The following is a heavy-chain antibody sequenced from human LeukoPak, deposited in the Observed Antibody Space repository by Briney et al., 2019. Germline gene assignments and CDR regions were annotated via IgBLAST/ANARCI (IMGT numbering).Heavy chain of an antibody. CDR1: GGSINSGRYY. D-gene: IGHD5-18*01. Sequence: SQTLSLTCTVSGGSINSGRYYWSWIRQPAGRGLEWIGHISTSGRTSYSPSLKSRVTISVDTSKNQFSLKMSSVSAADTAVYYCARGLHGYTYGYVPSELYYYMDVWGKGTTVTISS. V-gene: IGHV4-61*09. CDR3: ARGLHGYTYGYVPSELYYYMDV. CDR2: ISTSGRT. J-gene: IGHJ6*03.